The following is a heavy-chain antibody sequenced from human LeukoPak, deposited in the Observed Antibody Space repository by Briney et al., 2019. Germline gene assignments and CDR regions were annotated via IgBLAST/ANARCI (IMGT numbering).Heavy chain of an antibody. Sequence: SSETLSLTCTVSGGSISSGGYYWSWIRQPPGKGLEWIGYIYYSGSTNYNPSLKNRVTISLDTSKNQFSLKLSSVTAADTAVYYCARVITDQFDAIDIWGQGTMVTVSS. J-gene: IGHJ3*02. V-gene: IGHV4-61*08. CDR2: IYYSGST. CDR1: GGSISSGGYY. CDR3: ARVITDQFDAIDI. D-gene: IGHD1-14*01.